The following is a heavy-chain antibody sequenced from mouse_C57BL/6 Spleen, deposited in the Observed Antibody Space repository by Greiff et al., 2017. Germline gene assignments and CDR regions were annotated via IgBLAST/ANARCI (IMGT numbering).Heavy chain of an antibody. D-gene: IGHD1-1*01. J-gene: IGHJ4*01. CDR2: ISSGSSTI. CDR3: ASITTVVVPYAMDY. V-gene: IGHV5-17*01. CDR1: GFTFSDYG. Sequence: EVQLVESGGGLVKPGGSLKLSCAASGFTFSDYGMHWVRQAPEKGLEWVAYISSGSSTIYYADTVKGRFTISRDNAKNTLFLQMTSLRSEDTAMYYCASITTVVVPYAMDYWGQGTSVTVSS.